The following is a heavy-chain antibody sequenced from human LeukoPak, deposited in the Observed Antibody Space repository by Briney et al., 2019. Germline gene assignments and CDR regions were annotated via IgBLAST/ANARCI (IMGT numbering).Heavy chain of an antibody. V-gene: IGHV1-69*04. CDR1: GGTFSSYA. CDR3: ARDKDYGDYSYYFDY. D-gene: IGHD4-17*01. CDR2: IIPILGIA. J-gene: IGHJ4*02. Sequence: SVKVSCKASGGTFSSYAISWVRQAPGQGLEWMGRIIPILGIANYAQKFQGRVTITADKSTSTAYMELSSLRSEDTAVYYCARDKDYGDYSYYFDYWGQGTLVTVSS.